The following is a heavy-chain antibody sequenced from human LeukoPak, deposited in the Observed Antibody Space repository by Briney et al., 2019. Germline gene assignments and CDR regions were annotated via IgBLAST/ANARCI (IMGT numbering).Heavy chain of an antibody. D-gene: IGHD1-26*01. CDR3: ASAIVGPTTDY. Sequence: GGSLRLSCAASEFTFSDYYMNWIRQAPGKGLEWVSYISSSGSTIHYADSVKGRFTISRDNAKNSLYLQMNSLRAEDTAVYYCASAIVGPTTDYWGQGTLVTVSS. V-gene: IGHV3-11*01. J-gene: IGHJ4*02. CDR2: ISSSGSTI. CDR1: EFTFSDYY.